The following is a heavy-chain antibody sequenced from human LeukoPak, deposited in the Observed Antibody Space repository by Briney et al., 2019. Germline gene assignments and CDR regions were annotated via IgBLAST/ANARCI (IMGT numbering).Heavy chain of an antibody. V-gene: IGHV3-20*04. J-gene: IGHJ4*02. CDR3: ARDWYHAIDY. CDR2: INWNGGST. CDR1: GFTFDDYG. D-gene: IGHD2-2*01. Sequence: GGSLRLSCAASGFTFDDYGMSWVRQAPGKGLEWVSGINWNGGSTGYADSVKGRLTISRDNAKNSLYLQMNSLRAEDTAVYYCARDWYHAIDYWGQGTLVTVSS.